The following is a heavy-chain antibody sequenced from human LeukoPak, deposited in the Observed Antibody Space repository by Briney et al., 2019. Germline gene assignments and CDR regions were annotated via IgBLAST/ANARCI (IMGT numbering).Heavy chain of an antibody. J-gene: IGHJ5*02. CDR3: ARGGGYNWFDP. V-gene: IGHV4-34*01. Sequence: KPSETQSLTCAVYGGSFSGYFWSWIRQPPGKGLEWIGEINHSGSTNYNPSLKSRVTISVDTSKNQFSLKLSSVTAADTAVYYCARGGGYNWFDPWGQGTLVTVSS. CDR2: INHSGST. CDR1: GGSFSGYF.